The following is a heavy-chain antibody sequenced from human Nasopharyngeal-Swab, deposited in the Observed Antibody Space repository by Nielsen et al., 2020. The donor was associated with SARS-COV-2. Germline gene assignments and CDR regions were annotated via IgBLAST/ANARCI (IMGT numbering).Heavy chain of an antibody. Sequence: GGSLRLSCAASGFTFSSYAMHWVRQAPGKGLEWVAVISYDGSNKYYADSVKGRFTISRDNARNSVYLQMNSLRAEDTAVYYCAKVNSGAVVVITTVDYWGQGTLVTVSS. D-gene: IGHD3-22*01. CDR1: GFTFSSYA. CDR3: AKVNSGAVVVITTVDY. CDR2: ISYDGSNK. V-gene: IGHV3-30-3*01. J-gene: IGHJ4*02.